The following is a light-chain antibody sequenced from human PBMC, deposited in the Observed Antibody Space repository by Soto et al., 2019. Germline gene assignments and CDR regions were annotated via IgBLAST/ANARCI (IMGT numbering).Light chain of an antibody. CDR3: MQALQTRYT. CDR1: QSLLQSNGYNY. J-gene: IGKJ2*01. CDR2: LGS. V-gene: IGKV2-28*01. Sequence: DIVMTQSPLSLPVTPGDPASISCRSSQSLLQSNGYNYLDWYLQKPGQSPQLLIYLGSNRASGVPDRFSVSGSGTDFTLKISRVEAEDVGVYYCMQALQTRYTFGQGTKLEIK.